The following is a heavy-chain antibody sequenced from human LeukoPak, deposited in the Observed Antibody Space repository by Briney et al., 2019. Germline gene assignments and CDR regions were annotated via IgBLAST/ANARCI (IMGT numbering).Heavy chain of an antibody. V-gene: IGHV3-21*01. J-gene: IGHJ4*02. D-gene: IGHD3-16*02. CDR3: ARDSYDYVWGSYRYTLFDY. CDR2: IRSSSYI. CDR1: GFTFSSDS. Sequence: GGALRLSCAASGFTFSSDSMNWGREAPGEGLEWVSSIRSSSYIYYADSVRGRFAISRDNAKSSLYLQMNSLRAEHTAVYYCARDSYDYVWGSYRYTLFDYWRQGTLVTVSS.